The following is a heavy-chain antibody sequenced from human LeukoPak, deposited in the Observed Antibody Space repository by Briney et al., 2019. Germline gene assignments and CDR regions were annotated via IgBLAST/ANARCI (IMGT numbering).Heavy chain of an antibody. CDR2: IKQDGSEK. CDR3: VRGPHIAATSY. J-gene: IGHJ4*02. CDR1: GFSFNNYR. D-gene: IGHD6-25*01. V-gene: IGHV3-7*03. Sequence: PGGSLRLSCVASGFSFNNYRMTWVGQAPGKGLEWVANIKQDGSEKQYVDSVKGRFAISRDNAKKSLYLQINTLRAEDTAVYYCVRGPHIAATSYWGQGTLVTVSS.